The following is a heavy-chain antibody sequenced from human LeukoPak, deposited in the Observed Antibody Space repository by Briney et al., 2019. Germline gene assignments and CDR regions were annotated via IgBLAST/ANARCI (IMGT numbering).Heavy chain of an antibody. CDR3: ARSERGYSYGYGISWFDP. V-gene: IGHV4-34*01. J-gene: IGHJ5*02. D-gene: IGHD5-18*01. CDR1: GVSFSGYY. Sequence: SETLSLTCAVYGVSFSGYYWSWIRQPPGKGLEWIGEINHSGSTNYNPSLKSRVTISVDTSKDQFSLKLSSVTAADTAVYYCARSERGYSYGYGISWFDPWGQGTLVTVSS. CDR2: INHSGST.